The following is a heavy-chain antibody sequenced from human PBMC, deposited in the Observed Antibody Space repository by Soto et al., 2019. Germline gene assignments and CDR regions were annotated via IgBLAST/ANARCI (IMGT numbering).Heavy chain of an antibody. J-gene: IGHJ5*02. CDR1: GYSFTGYY. CDR3: ARDNWFDP. V-gene: IGHV1-2*02. Sequence: ASVKVSCKASGYSFTGYYIHWVRQAPGQGFEWMGWINPNSGDTNYAQKFQGRVTMTRDTSISTANMELNRLTSDDTAVYDCARDNWFDPWGQGTLVTVS. CDR2: INPNSGDT.